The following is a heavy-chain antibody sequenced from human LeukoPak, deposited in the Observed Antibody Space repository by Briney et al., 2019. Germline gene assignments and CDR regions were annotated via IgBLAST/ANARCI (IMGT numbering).Heavy chain of an antibody. CDR1: GGSISSGSYY. J-gene: IGHJ3*02. Sequence: PSQTLSLTCTVSGGSISSGSYYWSWIRQPAGKGLEWIGRIYTSGSTNYNPSLKSRVAISVDTSKNQFSLKLSSVTAADTAVYYCARIYYGDYRDDAFDIWGQGTMVTVSS. CDR2: IYTSGST. CDR3: ARIYYGDYRDDAFDI. D-gene: IGHD4-17*01. V-gene: IGHV4-61*02.